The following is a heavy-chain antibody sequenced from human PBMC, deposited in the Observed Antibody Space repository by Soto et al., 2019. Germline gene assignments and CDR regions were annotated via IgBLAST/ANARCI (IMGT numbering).Heavy chain of an antibody. V-gene: IGHV3-21*01. Sequence: PGGSLRLSCAASGFTFSSYSMNWVRQAPGKGLEWVSSISSSSSYIYYADSVKGRFTISRDNAKNSLYLQMNSLRAEDTAVYYCARKALTFGGVDNWLDPWGQGTLVTVSS. CDR1: GFTFSSYS. J-gene: IGHJ5*02. CDR2: ISSSSSYI. CDR3: ARKALTFGGVDNWLDP. D-gene: IGHD3-16*01.